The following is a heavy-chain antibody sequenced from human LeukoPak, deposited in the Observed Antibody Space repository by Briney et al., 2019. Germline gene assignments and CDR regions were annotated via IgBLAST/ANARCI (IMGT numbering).Heavy chain of an antibody. V-gene: IGHV3-11*04. Sequence: GGSLRLSCAASGFTFSDYYMNWIRQAPGKGLEWVSYISDSGSTIYYADSVKGRFTISRDNAKNSLYLQMNSLRAEDTAVYYCASIAAAGTDTLDIWGQGATVTVSS. J-gene: IGHJ3*02. CDR1: GFTFSDYY. CDR2: ISDSGSTI. CDR3: ASIAAAGTDTLDI. D-gene: IGHD6-13*01.